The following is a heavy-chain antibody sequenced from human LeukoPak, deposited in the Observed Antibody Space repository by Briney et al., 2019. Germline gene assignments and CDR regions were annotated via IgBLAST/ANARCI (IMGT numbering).Heavy chain of an antibody. CDR3: ARGTYGNYYFDY. Sequence: GGXXRLSCAASGFTVSGNYMSWVRQAPGKGLEWVSVIYSGGSTYYADSVKGRFTISRDNSKNTLFLQMNSLRPEDTAVYYCARGTYGNYYFDYWGQGTLVTVSP. CDR2: IYSGGST. CDR1: GFTVSGNY. D-gene: IGHD3-10*01. J-gene: IGHJ4*02. V-gene: IGHV3-66*02.